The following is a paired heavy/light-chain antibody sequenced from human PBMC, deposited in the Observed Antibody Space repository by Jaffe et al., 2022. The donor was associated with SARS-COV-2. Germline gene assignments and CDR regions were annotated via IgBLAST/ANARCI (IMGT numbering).Light chain of an antibody. CDR2: KAS. CDR1: QSISSW. CDR3: QQYNSYPDT. J-gene: IGKJ2*01. Sequence: DIQMTQSPSTLSASVGDRVTITCRASQSISSWLAWYQQKPGKAPKLLIYKASSLESGVPSRFSGSGSGTEFTLTISSLQPDDFATYYCQQYNSYPDTFGQGTKLEIK. V-gene: IGKV1-5*03.
Heavy chain of an antibody. Sequence: EVQLVESGGGLVKPGGSLRLSCAASGFTFSNAWMSWVRQAPGKGLEWVGRIKSKTDGGTTDYAAPVKGRFTISRDDSKNTLYLQMNSLKTEDTAVYYCTTDSPLTRIYYYYYGMDVWGQGTTVTVSS. CDR3: TTDSPLTRIYYYYYGMDV. D-gene: IGHD4-4*01. CDR2: IKSKTDGGTT. V-gene: IGHV3-15*01. CDR1: GFTFSNAW. J-gene: IGHJ6*02.